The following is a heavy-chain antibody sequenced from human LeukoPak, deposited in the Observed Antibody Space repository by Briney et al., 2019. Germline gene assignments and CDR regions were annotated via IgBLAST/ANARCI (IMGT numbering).Heavy chain of an antibody. CDR1: GFTVSGNY. Sequence: GGSLRLSCAASGFTVSGNYMNWLRQPPGKGLEWVSVIYNSGNTYYADSVKGRFTISGDNSKNTIYLQMNSLRAEDTAVYYCAKGYYYDSSGFSLEYYFDDWGQGTLVTASS. D-gene: IGHD3-22*01. CDR2: IYNSGNT. J-gene: IGHJ4*02. V-gene: IGHV3-53*03. CDR3: AKGYYYDSSGFSLEYYFDD.